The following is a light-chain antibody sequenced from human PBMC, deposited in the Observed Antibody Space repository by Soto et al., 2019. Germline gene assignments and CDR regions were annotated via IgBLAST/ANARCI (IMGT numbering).Light chain of an antibody. V-gene: IGLV1-40*01. Sequence: QSVLTQPPSVSGAPGQRVTISCTGSSSNIGVGYDVHWYQHLPGTAPKLLIYGNTNRPSGVPDRFSGSKSGTSASLAITGLQAEDEADYYCQSYDNSLSAWLFGGGTKVTVL. CDR3: QSYDNSLSAWL. CDR2: GNT. J-gene: IGLJ3*02. CDR1: SSNIGVGYD.